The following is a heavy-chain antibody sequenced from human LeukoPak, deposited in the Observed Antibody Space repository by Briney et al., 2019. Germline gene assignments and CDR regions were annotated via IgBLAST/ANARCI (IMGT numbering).Heavy chain of an antibody. CDR1: GGSISSGGYY. CDR3: ARGGLRYYYYGMDV. J-gene: IGHJ6*02. CDR2: IYYSGST. Sequence: SETLSLTCTVSGGSISSGGYYWSWIRQHPGKGLEWIGYIYYSGSTYYNPSLKSRVTISVDTSKNQFSLKLSSVTAADTAAYYCARGGLRYYYYGMDVWGQGTTVTVSS. V-gene: IGHV4-31*03.